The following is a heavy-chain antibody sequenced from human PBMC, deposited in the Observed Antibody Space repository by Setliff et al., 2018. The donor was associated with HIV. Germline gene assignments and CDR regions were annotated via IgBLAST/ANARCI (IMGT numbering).Heavy chain of an antibody. J-gene: IGHJ4*02. V-gene: IGHV4-34*01. CDR3: ARDPGAYYDYVWGSYRCYYFDY. D-gene: IGHD3-16*02. CDR1: GGSFSGYY. CDR2: INHSGST. Sequence: SETLSLTCAVYGGSFSGYYWSWIRQPPGKGLEWIGEINHSGSTNYNPSLKSRVTISVDTSKNQFSLKLSSVTAADTAVYYCARDPGAYYDYVWGSYRCYYFDYWGQGTLVTVSS.